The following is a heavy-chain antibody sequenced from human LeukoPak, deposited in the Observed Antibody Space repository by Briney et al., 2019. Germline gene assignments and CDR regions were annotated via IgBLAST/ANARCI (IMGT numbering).Heavy chain of an antibody. CDR2: TYYRSKWYN. CDR3: ARGFFLTVVTPFDY. CDR1: GDSVSSNSAA. J-gene: IGHJ4*02. V-gene: IGHV6-1*01. Sequence: SQTLSLTCAISGDSVSSNSAAWNWIRQSPSRGLEWLGRTYYRSKWYNDYAVSVKSRITINPDTSKNQFSLKLSSVTAADTAVYYCARGFFLTVVTPFDYWGQGTLVTVSS. D-gene: IGHD4-23*01.